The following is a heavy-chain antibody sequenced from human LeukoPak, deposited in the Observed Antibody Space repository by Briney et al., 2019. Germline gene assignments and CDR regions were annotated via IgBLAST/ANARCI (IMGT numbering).Heavy chain of an antibody. Sequence: GGSLRLSCVDSGFTFTNAWMRWVRGSPGKGVVWIGRIKSKTDGETTNYAEHVRGRCTISRDDSKSAVYQQMNSLKIEHTALYYCTTGLGTYYHGSQRLIPIDYWGQGTLVTVSS. J-gene: IGHJ4*02. D-gene: IGHD3-10*01. CDR3: TTGLGTYYHGSQRLIPIDY. CDR1: GFTFTNAW. V-gene: IGHV3-15*01. CDR2: IKSKTDGETT.